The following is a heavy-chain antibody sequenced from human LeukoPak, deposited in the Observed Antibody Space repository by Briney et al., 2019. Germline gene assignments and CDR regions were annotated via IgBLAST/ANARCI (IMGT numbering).Heavy chain of an antibody. CDR1: GYSISSGYY. CDR3: ARGGTGDLSY. V-gene: IGHV4-38-2*02. D-gene: IGHD7-27*01. Sequence: PSETLSLTCTVSGYSISSGYYWGWIRQPPGKGLEWIGSIYHSGSTYYNPSLKSRVTISVDKSKNQFSLRLSSVTAADTAVYYCARGGTGDLSYWGQGTLVTVSS. J-gene: IGHJ4*02. CDR2: IYHSGST.